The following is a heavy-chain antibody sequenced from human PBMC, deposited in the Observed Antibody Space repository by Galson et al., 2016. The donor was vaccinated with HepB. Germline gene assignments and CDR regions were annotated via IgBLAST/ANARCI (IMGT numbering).Heavy chain of an antibody. Sequence: SVKVSCKASGYTFTYRYLHWVRQAPGQALEWMGWITPFNGNTNYAQKFQDRVTIPRDRSMSTAYMELSSLRAEDSAIYYCARCEYSSSFDYWGQGTLVTVSS. CDR3: ARCEYSSSFDY. D-gene: IGHD6-6*01. CDR2: ITPFNGNT. CDR1: GYTFTYRY. J-gene: IGHJ4*02. V-gene: IGHV1-45*02.